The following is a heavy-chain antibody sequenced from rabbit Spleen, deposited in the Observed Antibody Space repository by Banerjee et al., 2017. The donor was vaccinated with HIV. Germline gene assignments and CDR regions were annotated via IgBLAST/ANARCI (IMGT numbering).Heavy chain of an antibody. CDR2: IDSGSSGFT. V-gene: IGHV1S45*01. J-gene: IGHJ2*01. Sequence: QEQLVESGGGLVQPEGSLTLTCTASGFSFSSSSYICWVRQAPGKGLEWIACIDSGSSGFTYFATWAKGRFTCSKTSSTTVTLQMTSLTAADTATYFCARNYVNAFDPWGQGTLVTVS. D-gene: IGHD1-1*01. CDR3: ARNYVNAFDP. CDR1: GFSFSSSSY.